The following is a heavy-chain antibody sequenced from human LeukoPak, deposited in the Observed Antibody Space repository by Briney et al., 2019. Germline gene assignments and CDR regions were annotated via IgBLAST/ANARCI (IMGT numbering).Heavy chain of an antibody. CDR1: GGSFSGYY. V-gene: IGHV4-34*01. CDR3: ARSDQQEYTSGYYFDY. Sequence: SETLSLTCAVYGGSFSGYYWSWIRQPPGEGLEWIGEINHRGSTNYNPSLTRRVTLSVETSKKRIPLKLNSMTSAPTAVYYWARSDQQEYTSGYYFDYWGQGTLVTVSS. CDR2: INHRGST. D-gene: IGHD3-22*01. J-gene: IGHJ4*02.